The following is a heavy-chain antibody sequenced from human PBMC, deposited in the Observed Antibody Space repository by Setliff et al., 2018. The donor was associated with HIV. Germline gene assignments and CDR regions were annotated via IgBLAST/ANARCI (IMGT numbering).Heavy chain of an antibody. CDR2: INSDGTTI. V-gene: IGHV3-48*03. CDR1: GFTFSSYE. J-gene: IGHJ5*02. Sequence: SGGSLRLSCVASGFTFSSYEMNWVRQAPGKGLEWVSYINSDGTTIFQADSVKGRFTISRDNAENSLYLQMNSLRAEDTAVYYCARDNGRYFDRGWFDPWGQGALVTVSS. CDR3: ARDNGRYFDRGWFDP. D-gene: IGHD3-9*01.